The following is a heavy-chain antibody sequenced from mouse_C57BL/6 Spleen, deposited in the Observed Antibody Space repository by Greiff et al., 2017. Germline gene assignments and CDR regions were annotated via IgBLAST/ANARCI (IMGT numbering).Heavy chain of an antibody. CDR3: ARGYSNYDAMDC. D-gene: IGHD2-5*01. V-gene: IGHV1-69*01. CDR2: IDPSDSYT. Sequence: QVQLQQPGAELVMPGASVKLSCKASGYTFTSYWMHWVKQRPGQGLEWIGEIDPSDSYTNYNQKFKGKSTLTVDKSSSTAYMQLSSLTSEYSAVYYGARGYSNYDAMDCWGQGASVTVSA. J-gene: IGHJ4*01. CDR1: GYTFTSYW.